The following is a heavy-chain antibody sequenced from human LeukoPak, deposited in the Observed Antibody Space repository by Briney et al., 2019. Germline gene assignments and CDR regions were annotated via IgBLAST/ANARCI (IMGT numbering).Heavy chain of an antibody. CDR3: AATITIFGKLDY. CDR1: GDSISSSSYY. J-gene: IGHJ4*02. V-gene: IGHV4-39*01. Sequence: SETLSLTCTVSGDSISSSSYYWGWIRQPPGKGLEWIGSIYYSGSTYYNPSLKSRVTISVDTSKNQFSLKLSSVTAADTAVYYCAATITIFGKLDYWGQGTLVTVSS. CDR2: IYYSGST. D-gene: IGHD3-3*01.